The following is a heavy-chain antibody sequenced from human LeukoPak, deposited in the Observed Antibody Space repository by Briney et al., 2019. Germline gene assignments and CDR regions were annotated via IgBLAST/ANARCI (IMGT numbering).Heavy chain of an antibody. D-gene: IGHD1-1*01. J-gene: IGHJ4*02. CDR2: IRRDGGEI. CDR3: VRDGDDWNDFDH. CDR1: GFSFSPSW. V-gene: IGHV3-7*03. Sequence: GGSLRLSCAASGFSFSPSWVTWVRQAPGKGLEWVANIRRDGGEIYYMDSVKGRFAISRDNAKNSLYLQMNSLRVEDTAVYYCVRDGDDWNDFDHWGQGTLVTVSS.